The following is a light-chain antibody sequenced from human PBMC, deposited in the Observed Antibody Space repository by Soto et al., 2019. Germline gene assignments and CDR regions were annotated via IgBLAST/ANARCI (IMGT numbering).Light chain of an antibody. CDR1: QSVSSY. CDR2: DAS. V-gene: IGKV3-11*01. J-gene: IGKJ5*01. CDR3: QQRSNWPRT. Sequence: EIALTQSRATLSLSPGERPTLSCRASQSVSSYLAWYQQKPGQAPRLLIYDASNRATGIPARFSGSGSGTDFTLTISSLEPEDFAVYYCQQRSNWPRTFGQGTRLEIK.